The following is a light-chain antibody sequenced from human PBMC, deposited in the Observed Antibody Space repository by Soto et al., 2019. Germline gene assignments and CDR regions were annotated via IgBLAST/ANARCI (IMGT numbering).Light chain of an antibody. CDR1: SSDVGSYNL. V-gene: IGLV2-23*02. CDR3: CSYAGRATYV. J-gene: IGLJ2*01. Sequence: QSALTQPASVSGSPGQSITISCTGPSSDVGSYNLVSWYQQYPGKAPKLIIFEVFKRPSGVSHRFSGSKSGNTASLTISGLQAEDEANYYCCSYAGRATYVFGVGTNLTVL. CDR2: EVF.